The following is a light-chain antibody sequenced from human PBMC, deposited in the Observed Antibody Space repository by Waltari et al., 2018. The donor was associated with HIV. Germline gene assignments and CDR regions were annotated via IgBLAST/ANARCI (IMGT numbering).Light chain of an antibody. CDR3: QAWDRNTVV. Sequence: SYDLTQTPSVSVSSAQTARLPCSGDDLWAQEVCWYHQKSGQSPVLVMYADNKRPSGIPERLSGSKAGNAATRISSGTQAIDEADYYCQAWDRNTVVYGGGTKLTVL. CDR1: DLWAQE. J-gene: IGLJ3*02. V-gene: IGLV3-1*01. CDR2: ADN.